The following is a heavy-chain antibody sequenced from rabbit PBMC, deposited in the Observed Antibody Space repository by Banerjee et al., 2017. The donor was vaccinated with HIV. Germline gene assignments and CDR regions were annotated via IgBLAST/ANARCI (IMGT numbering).Heavy chain of an antibody. CDR2: IDGGSSGST. D-gene: IGHD6-1*01. V-gene: IGHV1S45*01. CDR3: ARPYTYNNPYFNL. J-gene: IGHJ4*01. Sequence: QEQLVESGGGLVQPEGSLTLTCKASGFTLSSSDYMCWVRQAPGKGLEWIACIDGGSSGSTYYASWAKGRFTISKTSSTTVTLQMTSLTVADTATYFCARPYTYNNPYFNLWGPGTLVTVS. CDR1: GFTLSSSDY.